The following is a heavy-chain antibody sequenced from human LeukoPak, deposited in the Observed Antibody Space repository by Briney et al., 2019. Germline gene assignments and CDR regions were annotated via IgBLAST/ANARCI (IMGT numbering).Heavy chain of an antibody. J-gene: IGHJ5*02. CDR1: GFTFEDYG. Sequence: SPRLSCAASGFTFEDYGMHWVRHVPGKGLEWVSGLSSDSNHIDYADSVKGRFTISRDNANNYLYLQMNSLRPEDTGLYYCVRSRVRGDPFDPWGQGTLVTVSS. V-gene: IGHV3-9*01. CDR3: VRSRVRGDPFDP. CDR2: LSSDSNHI. D-gene: IGHD3-10*01.